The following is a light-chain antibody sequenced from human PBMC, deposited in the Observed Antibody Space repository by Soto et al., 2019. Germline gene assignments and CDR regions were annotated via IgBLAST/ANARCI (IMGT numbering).Light chain of an antibody. V-gene: IGLV1-44*01. CDR2: RNN. CDR1: SSNLGDNT. Sequence: QSVLTQPHSASGTHGQRVTISCFGSSSNLGDNTVNWYQQLPGTAPKLLIYRNNRLPSEVPDRFSGSKSVTSASLAISGLQSDDEADYYCATWDDSLNGPVFGGGTKLTVL. J-gene: IGLJ3*02. CDR3: ATWDDSLNGPV.